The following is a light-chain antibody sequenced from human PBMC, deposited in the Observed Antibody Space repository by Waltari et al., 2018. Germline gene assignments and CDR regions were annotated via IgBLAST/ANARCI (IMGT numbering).Light chain of an antibody. J-gene: IGKJ3*01. CDR3: QQYNNWPRV. Sequence: EIVMTQSPATLSVSPGERATLSCRASQSVSSNLVWYQQKPGQAPRLLIYDASTRATGIPARFSGSGSGTEFTLTISSLQSEDFAVYHCQQYNNWPRVFGPGTKVD. CDR2: DAS. V-gene: IGKV3-15*01. CDR1: QSVSSN.